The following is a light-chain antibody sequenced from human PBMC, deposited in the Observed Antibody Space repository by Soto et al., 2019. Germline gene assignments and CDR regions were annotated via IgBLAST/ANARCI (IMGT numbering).Light chain of an antibody. V-gene: IGKV1-39*01. CDR2: AAS. Sequence: DIQMTQSPSSLSASAGDRVTITCRASQSIRSSLNWYQHKPGKAPQLLIYAASTLQSGVPSRFSGSGSGTDFTITITSLQPEDFATYFCQQSYTIPYTFGQGTKVEI. CDR3: QQSYTIPYT. J-gene: IGKJ2*01. CDR1: QSIRSS.